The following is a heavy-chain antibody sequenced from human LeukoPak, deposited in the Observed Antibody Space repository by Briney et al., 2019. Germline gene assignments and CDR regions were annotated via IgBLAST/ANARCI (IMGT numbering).Heavy chain of an antibody. J-gene: IGHJ4*02. Sequence: GGSLRLSCAASGFTVSSNYMSWVRQAPGKGLEWVSVIYSGGGTYYADSVKGRFTISRDNSKNTLYLQMNSLRAEDTAVYYCARDLGGSGGWYDYWGQGSLVTVSS. D-gene: IGHD6-19*01. CDR1: GFTVSSNY. CDR2: IYSGGGT. V-gene: IGHV3-53*01. CDR3: ARDLGGSGGWYDY.